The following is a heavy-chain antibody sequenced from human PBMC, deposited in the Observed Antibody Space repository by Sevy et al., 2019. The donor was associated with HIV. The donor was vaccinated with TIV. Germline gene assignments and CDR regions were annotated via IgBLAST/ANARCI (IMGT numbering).Heavy chain of an antibody. D-gene: IGHD6-19*01. J-gene: IGHJ6*02. Sequence: GESLKISCAASGFTFSSYWMHWVRQAPGKGLVWVSRINSDGSSTSYADSVKGRFTISRDNAKNTLYLQMNSLRAEDTAVYYCARDQSSGWYGPDYYYYYGMDVWGQGTTVTVSS. CDR2: INSDGSST. V-gene: IGHV3-74*01. CDR1: GFTFSSYW. CDR3: ARDQSSGWYGPDYYYYYGMDV.